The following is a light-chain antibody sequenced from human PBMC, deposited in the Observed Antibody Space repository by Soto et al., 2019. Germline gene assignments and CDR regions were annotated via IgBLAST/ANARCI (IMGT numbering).Light chain of an antibody. CDR1: QSISSW. J-gene: IGKJ1*01. Sequence: DIQMTQSPSTLSASIGDRVTITCRAGQSISSWLAWYQQKPGKAPKLLIYTASSLQSGVPSRFSGSGAGTEFTLTISSLDPGDFGTYYCQQSYSTPRTFGQGTKVDIK. V-gene: IGKV1-39*01. CDR2: TAS. CDR3: QQSYSTPRT.